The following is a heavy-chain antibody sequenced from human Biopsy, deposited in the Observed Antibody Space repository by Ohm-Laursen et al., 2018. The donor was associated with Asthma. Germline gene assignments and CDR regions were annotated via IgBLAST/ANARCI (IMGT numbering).Heavy chain of an antibody. J-gene: IGHJ4*02. CDR3: AKDVFPGWELRRGPDY. D-gene: IGHD1-26*01. CDR2: ISFDGSNK. V-gene: IGHV3-30*18. CDR1: GFTFSNYG. Sequence: SLRLSCAASGFTFSNYGMHRVRQAPGKGLDWVAVISFDGSNKNYTDSVKGRFTISRDNSRNTLHLQMNSLRAEDAAVYYCAKDVFPGWELRRGPDYWGQGTLVTVSS.